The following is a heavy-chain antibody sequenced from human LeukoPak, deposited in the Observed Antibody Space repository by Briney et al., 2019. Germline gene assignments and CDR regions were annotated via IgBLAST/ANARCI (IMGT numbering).Heavy chain of an antibody. CDR2: ISYDGSNK. J-gene: IGHJ4*02. D-gene: IGHD3-10*01. CDR3: ARVAGSYYSAADY. Sequence: GGSLRLSCAASGFTFSSYAMHWVRQAPGKGLEWVAVISYDGSNKYYADSVKGRFTISRDNSKNTLYLQMNSLRAEDTAVYYCARVAGSYYSAADYWGQGTLVTVSS. CDR1: GFTFSSYA. V-gene: IGHV3-30-3*01.